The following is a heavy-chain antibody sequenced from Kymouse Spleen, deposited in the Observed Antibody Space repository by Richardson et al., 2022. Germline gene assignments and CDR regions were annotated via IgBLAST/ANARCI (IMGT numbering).Heavy chain of an antibody. CDR2: IKQDGSEK. V-gene: IGHV3-7*01. Sequence: EVQLVESGGGLVQPGGSLRLSCAASGFTFSSYWMSWVRQAPGKGLEWVANIKQDGSEKYYVDSVKGRFTISRDNAKNSLYLQMNSLRAEDTAVYYCARDGGYSYGYFDYWGQGTLVTVSS. D-gene: IGHD5-18,IGHD5-18*01. CDR3: ARDGGYSYGYFDY. CDR1: GFTFSSYW. J-gene: IGHJ4*02.